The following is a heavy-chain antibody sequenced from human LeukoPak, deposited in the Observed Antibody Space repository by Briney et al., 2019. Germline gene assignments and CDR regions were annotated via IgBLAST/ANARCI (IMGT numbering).Heavy chain of an antibody. J-gene: IGHJ5*02. CDR3: ARDLGLRYGSGTYRFDP. V-gene: IGHV3-33*01. Sequence: PGGSLRLSCAAHGFSFSTYGMHWVRQAPGKGLEWVAVIWYDGSHQYYADSVKGRFTISRDMSNSTLYLQMNSLRVDDTALCYCARDLGLRYGSGTYRFDPWGQGTLVIVSS. D-gene: IGHD3-10*01. CDR2: IWYDGSHQ. CDR1: GFSFSTYG.